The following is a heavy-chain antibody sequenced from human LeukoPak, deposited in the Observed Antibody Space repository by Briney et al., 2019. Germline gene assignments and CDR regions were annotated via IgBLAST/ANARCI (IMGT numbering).Heavy chain of an antibody. D-gene: IGHD3-3*01. CDR3: ARDSGQSMTTSNYDFWSAPRPNWFDP. Sequence: KAGGSLRLSCAASGFTFSSYSMNWVRQAPGKGLEWVSSISSSSSYIYYADSVKGRFTISRDNAKNSLYLQMNSLRAEDTAVYYCARDSGQSMTTSNYDFWSAPRPNWFDPWGQGTLVTVSS. CDR2: ISSSSSYI. J-gene: IGHJ5*02. V-gene: IGHV3-21*01. CDR1: GFTFSSYS.